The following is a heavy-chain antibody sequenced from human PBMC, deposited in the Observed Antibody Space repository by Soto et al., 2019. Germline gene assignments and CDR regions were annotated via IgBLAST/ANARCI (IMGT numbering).Heavy chain of an antibody. CDR1: GSTFTDFT. J-gene: IGHJ3*02. CDR3: ARRPDDFDI. Sequence: GGSLRLSCAGSGSTFTDFTMTWVRQAPGKGLEWVSAISGGGLSTYYAGSVKGRFTISRDNSKTTLYLQMNSLRAEDTAVYYCARRPDDFDIWGRGTMVTVSS. V-gene: IGHV3-23*01. CDR2: ISGGGLST.